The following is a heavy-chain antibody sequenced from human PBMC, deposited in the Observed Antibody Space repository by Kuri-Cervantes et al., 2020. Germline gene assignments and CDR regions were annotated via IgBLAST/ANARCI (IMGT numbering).Heavy chain of an antibody. CDR1: GGTFNNYA. CDR3: ARGGDIIVQPGARTFDP. D-gene: IGHD2-2*01. CDR2: IIPFFGTP. Sequence: SVKVSCKASGGTFNNYAISWVRQAPGQGLEWMGGIIPFFGTPKYVEKFKGRVTITADKSTSTTYMELSGLRSEDTAVYYCARGGDIIVQPGARTFDPWGQGTLVTVSS. J-gene: IGHJ5*02. V-gene: IGHV1-69*06.